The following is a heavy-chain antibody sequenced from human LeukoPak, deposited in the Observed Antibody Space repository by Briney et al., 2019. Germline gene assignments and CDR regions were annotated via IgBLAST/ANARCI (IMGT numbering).Heavy chain of an antibody. CDR2: INPNSGGT. J-gene: IGHJ4*02. CDR1: GYTFTGYY. Sequence: ASVTVSCKASGYTFTGYYMHWVRQAPGQGLEWMGWINPNSGGTNYAQKFQGRVTMTRDTSISTAYMELSRLRSDDTAVYYCARGGGSSLRYFDWSLRYYFDYWGQGTLVTVSS. CDR3: ARGGGSSLRYFDWSLRYYFDY. V-gene: IGHV1-2*02. D-gene: IGHD3-9*01.